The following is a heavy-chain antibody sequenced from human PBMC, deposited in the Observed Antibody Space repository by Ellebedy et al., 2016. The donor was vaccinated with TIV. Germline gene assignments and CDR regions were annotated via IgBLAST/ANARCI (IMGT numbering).Heavy chain of an antibody. CDR2: ISASGIRT. J-gene: IGHJ4*02. V-gene: IGHV3-23*01. CDR3: AKDLSQYIPMAGVFDY. D-gene: IGHD6-19*01. CDR1: RSTMKVFA. Sequence: GESLKTSXEASRSTMKVFAMSWVRQAPGKGSECVSVISASGIRTYYADSVKGRFTISRNNSKNMLYLQMKSLRAEDTAVYYCAKDLSQYIPMAGVFDYWGQGTLVTVSS.